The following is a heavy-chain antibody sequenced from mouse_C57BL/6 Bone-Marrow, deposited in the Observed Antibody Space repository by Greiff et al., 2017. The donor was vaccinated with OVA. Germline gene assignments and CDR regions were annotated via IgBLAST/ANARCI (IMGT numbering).Heavy chain of an antibody. D-gene: IGHD2-4*01. CDR3: ARRGTMIRDWYFDV. Sequence: VQLQQSGPELVKPGASVKLSCKASGYTFTSYWMHWVKQRPGQGLEWIGMIHPNSGSTNYNEKFKSKATLTVDKSSSTAYMQLSSLTSEDSAVYYCARRGTMIRDWYFDVWGTGTTVTVSS. V-gene: IGHV1-64*01. CDR2: IHPNSGST. J-gene: IGHJ1*03. CDR1: GYTFTSYW.